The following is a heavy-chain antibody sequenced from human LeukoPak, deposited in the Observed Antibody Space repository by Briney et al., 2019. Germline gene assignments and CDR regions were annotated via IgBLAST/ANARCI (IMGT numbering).Heavy chain of an antibody. CDR3: ARGRIWTVGAAFDI. CDR1: GGSISSSSYY. J-gene: IGHJ3*02. D-gene: IGHD1-26*01. Sequence: SETLSLTCTVSGGSISSSSYYWSWLRQPPGTGLEWIGEINHSGSTNYNPSLKSRVTISVDTSKNQFSLKLSSVTAADTAVYYCARGRIWTVGAAFDIWGQGTMVTVSS. CDR2: INHSGST. V-gene: IGHV4-39*07.